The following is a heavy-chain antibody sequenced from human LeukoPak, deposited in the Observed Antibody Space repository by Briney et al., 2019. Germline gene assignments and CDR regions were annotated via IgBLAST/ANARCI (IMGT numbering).Heavy chain of an antibody. J-gene: IGHJ3*02. CDR3: ARRDFWSGYFAFDI. Sequence: ASVKVSCEASGYTFTSYGISWVRQAPGQGLEWMGWISAYNGNTNYAQKLQGRVTMTTDTSTSTAYMELRSLRSDDTAVYYCARRDFWSGYFAFDIWGQGTMVTVSS. CDR1: GYTFTSYG. D-gene: IGHD3-3*01. V-gene: IGHV1-18*01. CDR2: ISAYNGNT.